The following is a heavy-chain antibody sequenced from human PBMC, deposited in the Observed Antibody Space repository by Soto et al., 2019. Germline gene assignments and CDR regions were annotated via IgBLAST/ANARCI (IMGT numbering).Heavy chain of an antibody. CDR2: IYYSGST. J-gene: IGHJ3*02. CDR1: GGSISSYY. Sequence: QVQLQESGPGLVKPSETLSLTCTVSGGSISSYYWSWIRQPPGKGLEWIGYIYYSGSTNYNPSLKSRVTISXXTPKNQFSLKLSSVTAADTAVYYCARQWGTDAFDIWGQGTMVTVSS. CDR3: ARQWGTDAFDI. D-gene: IGHD1-1*01. V-gene: IGHV4-59*08.